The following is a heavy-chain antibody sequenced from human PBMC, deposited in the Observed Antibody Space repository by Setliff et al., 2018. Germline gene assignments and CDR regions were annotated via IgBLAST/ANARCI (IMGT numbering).Heavy chain of an antibody. D-gene: IGHD2-2*01. CDR2: ISGSGGST. V-gene: IGHV3-23*01. CDR3: AVLVVVTYGMDV. CDR1: GFTFGGYS. J-gene: IGHJ6*02. Sequence: GGSLRLSCEASGFTFGGYSMSWVRQAPGKGLEWVSAISGSGGSTYYADSVKGRFTISRDNSKNTLYLQMNSLRAEDTAVYYCAVLVVVTYGMDVWGQGTTVTVSS.